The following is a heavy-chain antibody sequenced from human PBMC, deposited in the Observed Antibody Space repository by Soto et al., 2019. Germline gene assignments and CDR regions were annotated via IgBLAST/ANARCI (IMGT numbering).Heavy chain of an antibody. CDR2: INPSGGST. D-gene: IGHD3-3*01. Sequence: QVQLVQSGAEVKKPGASVKVSCKASGYTFTSYYMHWVRQAPGQGLEWMGIINPSGGSTSYAQKFHGRVTMTRDTSTSTVYMELSSLRSEDTAVYYCASQPHYDFWSGYAVYYFDYWGQGTLVTVSS. J-gene: IGHJ4*02. V-gene: IGHV1-46*01. CDR1: GYTFTSYY. CDR3: ASQPHYDFWSGYAVYYFDY.